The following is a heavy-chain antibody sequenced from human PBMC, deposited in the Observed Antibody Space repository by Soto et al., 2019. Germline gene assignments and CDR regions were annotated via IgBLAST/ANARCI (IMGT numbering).Heavy chain of an antibody. CDR2: IYHSGTT. Sequence: QVQLQESGPGLVRPSGTLSLTCAVSGGSISGGHWWSWVRQPPGKGLEWIGEIYHSGTTNYNPSLKSRVTMSVVPSKNLFSLTLDSVTAADTAFYYCARDQGSHPGDWGQGTLVSVSS. D-gene: IGHD6-13*01. CDR1: GGSISGGHW. CDR3: ARDQGSHPGD. J-gene: IGHJ4*02. V-gene: IGHV4-4*02.